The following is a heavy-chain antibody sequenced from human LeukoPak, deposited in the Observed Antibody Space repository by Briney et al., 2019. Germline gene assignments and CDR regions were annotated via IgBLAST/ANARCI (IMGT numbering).Heavy chain of an antibody. CDR2: IYTSGRT. CDR1: GGSISSGSYY. J-gene: IGHJ1*01. V-gene: IGHV4-61*02. CDR3: ATTARRTIFEVAGPPAEYFQH. D-gene: IGHD3-3*01. Sequence: SQTLSLTCTVSGGSISSGSYYWSWIRQPAGKGLEWIGRIYTSGRTNYNPSLKSRVTISVDTSKNQFPLKLSSVTAADTAVYYCATTARRTIFEVAGPPAEYFQHWGQGTLVTVSS.